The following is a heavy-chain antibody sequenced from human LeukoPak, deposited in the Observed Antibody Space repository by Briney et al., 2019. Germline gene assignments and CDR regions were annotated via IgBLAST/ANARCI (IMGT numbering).Heavy chain of an antibody. CDR3: AKDGYVSWAYQLSHFDY. D-gene: IGHD2-2*03. Sequence: GGSLRLSCAASAFTFSSYTMSWVRQAPGKGLEWVSAISNSGGSTYYADSVKGRFTISRDNSKNTFYLQMNSLRAEDTAVYYCAKDGYVSWAYQLSHFDYWGQGTLVTVSS. V-gene: IGHV3-23*01. CDR1: AFTFSSYT. J-gene: IGHJ4*02. CDR2: ISNSGGST.